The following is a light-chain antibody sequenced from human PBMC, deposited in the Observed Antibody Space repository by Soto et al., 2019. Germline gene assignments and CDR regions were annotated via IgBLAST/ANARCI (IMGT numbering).Light chain of an antibody. CDR3: QQTYSTPRT. CDR1: QSIGKF. Sequence: DFQVTQSPSSLSASVGDRVTITCRAGQSIGKFLNWYQQKPPKAPKLLIYAASNLHSGVSSRFTGGGSGTDFTLTITSLQPEDFATYYCQQTYSTPRTFGQGTKVDIK. J-gene: IGKJ1*01. CDR2: AAS. V-gene: IGKV1-39*01.